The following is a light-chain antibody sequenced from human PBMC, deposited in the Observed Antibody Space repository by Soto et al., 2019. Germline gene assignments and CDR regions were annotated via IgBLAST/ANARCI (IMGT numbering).Light chain of an antibody. CDR1: QDVSRS. CDR3: QQLWTYPLT. J-gene: IGKJ4*01. CDR2: AAS. V-gene: IGKV1-9*01. Sequence: DTQLTQSPSFLSASVGDRVTIACRASQDVSRSVGWYQQKPGTAPKLLISAASTLNSGVPSRFSGSGSGTDFTLTISSLQPEDFATYYCQQLWTYPLTFGGGTKV.